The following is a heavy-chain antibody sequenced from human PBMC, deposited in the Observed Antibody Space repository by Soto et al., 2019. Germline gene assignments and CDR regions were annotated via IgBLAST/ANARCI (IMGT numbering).Heavy chain of an antibody. CDR1: GGSFSGYY. CDR3: ARAYYYDSSGTRCYFDY. J-gene: IGHJ4*02. Sequence: QVQLQQWGAGLLKPSETLSLTCAVYGGSFSGYYWSWIRQPPGKGLEWIGEINHSGSTNYNPSLKSRVTISVDTSKNQFSLKLSSVTAADTAVYYCARAYYYDSSGTRCYFDYWGQGTLVTVSS. CDR2: INHSGST. D-gene: IGHD3-22*01. V-gene: IGHV4-34*01.